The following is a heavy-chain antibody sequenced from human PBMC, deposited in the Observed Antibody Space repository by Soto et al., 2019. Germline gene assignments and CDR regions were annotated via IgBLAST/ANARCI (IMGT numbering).Heavy chain of an antibody. CDR2: MYHSGST. V-gene: IGHV4-4*02. Sequence: PSETLSLTCAVSGGSIRSSNWWSWVRQPPGKGLEWIGEMYHSGSTNHNPSLKSRVTISVDKSKNQFSLKLSSVTAADTAVYYCARAHCSGGSCYSVQHWFDYWGQGTLVTVSS. CDR1: GGSIRSSNW. J-gene: IGHJ5*01. CDR3: ARAHCSGGSCYSVQHWFDY. D-gene: IGHD2-15*01.